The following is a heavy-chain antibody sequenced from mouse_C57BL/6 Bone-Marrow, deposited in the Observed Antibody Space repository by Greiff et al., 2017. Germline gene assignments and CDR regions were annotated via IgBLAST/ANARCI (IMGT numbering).Heavy chain of an antibody. CDR2: ISSGSSTI. CDR3: AREEYYGSSFFDY. V-gene: IGHV5-17*01. CDR1: GFTFSDYG. D-gene: IGHD1-1*01. J-gene: IGHJ2*01. Sequence: EVMLVESGGGLVKPGGSLKLSCAASGFTFSDYGMHWVRQAPEKGLEWVAYISSGSSTIYYADTVKGRFTISRDNAKNTLFLQMTSLRSEDTAMYYCAREEYYGSSFFDYWGQGTTLTVSS.